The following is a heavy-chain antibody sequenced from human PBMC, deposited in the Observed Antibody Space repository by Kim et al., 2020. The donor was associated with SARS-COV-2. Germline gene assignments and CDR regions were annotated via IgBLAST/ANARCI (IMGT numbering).Heavy chain of an antibody. V-gene: IGHV1-2*02. D-gene: IGHD1-7*01. J-gene: IGHJ5*02. Sequence: ASVKVSCKASGYTFTGYYMHWVRQAPGQGLEWMGWINPNSGGTNYAQKFQGRVTMTRDTSISTAYMELSRLRSDDTAVYYCARYVWNYGYRGFDPWGQGTLVTVSS. CDR3: ARYVWNYGYRGFDP. CDR1: GYTFTGYY. CDR2: INPNSGGT.